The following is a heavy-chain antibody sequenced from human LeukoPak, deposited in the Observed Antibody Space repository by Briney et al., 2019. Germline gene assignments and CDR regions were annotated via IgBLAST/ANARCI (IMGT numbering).Heavy chain of an antibody. D-gene: IGHD3-22*01. CDR2: ISSSGSTI. CDR1: GFTFSSYE. Sequence: GGSLRLSCAASGFTFSSYEMNWVRQAPGKGLEWVSYISSSGSTIYYADSVKGRFTISRDNAKNSLYLQMNSLRAEDTAVYYCARDESPAYYDSSGYFDNWGQGTLVTVSS. J-gene: IGHJ5*02. V-gene: IGHV3-48*03. CDR3: ARDESPAYYDSSGYFDN.